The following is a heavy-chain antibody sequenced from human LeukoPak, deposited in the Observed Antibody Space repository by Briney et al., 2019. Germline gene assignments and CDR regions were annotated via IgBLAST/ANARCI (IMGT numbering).Heavy chain of an antibody. CDR2: IYYSGST. J-gene: IGHJ3*01. CDR1: GGSISSYY. CDR3: ARRVAATGIYAFDV. V-gene: IGHV4-59*01. D-gene: IGHD6-13*01. Sequence: SETLSLTCTVSGGSISSYYWSWIRQPPGKGLEWIGYIYYSGSTNYNPSLKSRVTISVDTSKNQFSLKLSSVTAADTAVYYCARRVAATGIYAFDVWGQGTMVTVSS.